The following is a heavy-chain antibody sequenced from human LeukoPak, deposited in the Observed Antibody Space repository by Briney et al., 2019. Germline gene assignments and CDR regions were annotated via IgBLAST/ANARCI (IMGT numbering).Heavy chain of an antibody. CDR3: AKGYSSSWYFPTLDY. V-gene: IGHV3-9*03. Sequence: PGGSLRLSCAASGFTFDDYAMHWVRQAPGKGLEWVSGISWNSSSIGYADSVKGRFTISRDNAKNSLYLQMNSLRAEDMAFYYCAKGYSSSWYFPTLDYWGQGTLVTVSS. D-gene: IGHD6-13*01. CDR1: GFTFDDYA. CDR2: ISWNSSSI. J-gene: IGHJ4*02.